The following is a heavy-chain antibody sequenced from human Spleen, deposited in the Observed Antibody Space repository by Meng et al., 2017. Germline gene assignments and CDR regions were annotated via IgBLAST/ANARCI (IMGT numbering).Heavy chain of an antibody. D-gene: IGHD3-10*01. CDR3: ARGTPGRSYCDY. J-gene: IGHJ4*02. CDR2: LGAHDGDT. Sequence: QVQPVQSGLEVKKPGAPVKVSCKASDYTFTGYGVSWVRQAPGQGLEWMAWLGAHDGDTSHAPKFLGRVTVTADTATATAYMELRSLRSDDTAVYYCARGTPGRSYCDYWGLGTLVTVSS. CDR1: DYTFTGYG. V-gene: IGHV1-18*01.